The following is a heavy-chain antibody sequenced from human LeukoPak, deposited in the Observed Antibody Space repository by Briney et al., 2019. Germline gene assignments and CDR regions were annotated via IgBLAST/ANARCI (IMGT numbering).Heavy chain of an antibody. J-gene: IGHJ4*02. Sequence: SETLSLTCAVYGGSFSGYYWSWIRQPPGKGLEWIGEINHSGSTNYNPSLKSRVTISVDTSKNQFSLKLSSVTAADTAVYYCARGHNTAMVINFDYWGQGTLVTVSS. D-gene: IGHD5-18*01. CDR1: GGSFSGYY. CDR2: INHSGST. CDR3: ARGHNTAMVINFDY. V-gene: IGHV4-34*01.